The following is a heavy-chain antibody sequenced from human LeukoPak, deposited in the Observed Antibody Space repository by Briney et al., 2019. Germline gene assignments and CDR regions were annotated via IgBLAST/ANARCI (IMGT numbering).Heavy chain of an antibody. Sequence: ASVKVSCKASGYTFTGYYMHWVRQAPGQGLEWMGWNNPNSGGTNYAQKFQGRVTMTRDTSISTAYMELSRLRSDDTAVYYCARDGYYGSGSYSAPDYWGQGTLVTVSS. D-gene: IGHD3-10*01. CDR2: NNPNSGGT. CDR1: GYTFTGYY. CDR3: ARDGYYGSGSYSAPDY. J-gene: IGHJ4*02. V-gene: IGHV1-2*02.